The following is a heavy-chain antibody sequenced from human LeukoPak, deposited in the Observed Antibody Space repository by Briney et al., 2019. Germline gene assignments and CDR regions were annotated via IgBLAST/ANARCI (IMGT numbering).Heavy chain of an antibody. D-gene: IGHD3-16*02. V-gene: IGHV4-4*07. J-gene: IGHJ4*02. CDR1: GGSISSYY. CDR3: ARHPYDYVWGSYRYKGGFDY. CDR2: IYTSGST. Sequence: SETLSLTCTVSGGSISSYYWSWIRQPAGKGLEWIGRIYTSGSTNYNPSLKSRVTMSVDTSKNQFSLKLSSVTAADTAVYYCARHPYDYVWGSYRYKGGFDYWGQGTLVTVSS.